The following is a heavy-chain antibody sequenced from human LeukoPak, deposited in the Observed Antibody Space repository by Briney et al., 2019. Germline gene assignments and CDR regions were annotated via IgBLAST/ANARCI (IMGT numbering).Heavy chain of an antibody. V-gene: IGHV3-33*01. D-gene: IGHD3-9*01. CDR3: AGNYDILTGYCMDV. Sequence: GRSLRLSCAASGFTFSSYGMHWVRQAPGKGLEWVAVIWYDGSNKYYADSVKGRFTISRDNSKNTLYLQMNSLRAEDTAVYYCAGNYDILTGYCMDVWGQGTTVTVSS. CDR1: GFTFSSYG. J-gene: IGHJ6*02. CDR2: IWYDGSNK.